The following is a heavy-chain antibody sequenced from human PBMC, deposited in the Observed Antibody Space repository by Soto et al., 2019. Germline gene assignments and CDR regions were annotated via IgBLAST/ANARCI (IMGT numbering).Heavy chain of an antibody. J-gene: IGHJ6*02. CDR3: ARQQVATITLLYVYGMDV. V-gene: IGHV4-39*01. D-gene: IGHD5-12*01. CDR2: IYYSGST. Sequence: PSETLSLTCTVSGGSISSSSYYWGWIRQPPGKGLEWIGSIYYSGSTYYNPSLKSRVTISVDTSKNQFSLKLSSVTAADTAVYYCARQQVATITLLYVYGMDVLGQGTTVTVSS. CDR1: GGSISSSSYY.